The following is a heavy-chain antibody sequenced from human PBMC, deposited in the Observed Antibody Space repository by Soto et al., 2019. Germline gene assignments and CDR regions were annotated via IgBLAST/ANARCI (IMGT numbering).Heavy chain of an antibody. Sequence: PGESLKISCKGSGYSFAGYWIGWVRQMPGKGLDWMGVIYPGDSDTRYSPSFHGQVTISADKSISTAYLQRSSLKASDTAMYFCARLPGVRGVFDGFNVWGQGTMVTVSS. CDR2: IYPGDSDT. CDR3: ARLPGVRGVFDGFNV. D-gene: IGHD3-10*01. J-gene: IGHJ3*01. CDR1: GYSFAGYW. V-gene: IGHV5-51*01.